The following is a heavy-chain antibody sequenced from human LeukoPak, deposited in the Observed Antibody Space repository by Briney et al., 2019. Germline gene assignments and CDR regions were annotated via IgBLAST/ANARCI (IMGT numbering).Heavy chain of an antibody. CDR3: GGKFPGAAYYFDS. CDR2: ISDSRRYI. CDR1: DFTFSSYD. J-gene: IGHJ4*02. V-gene: IGHV3-23*01. D-gene: IGHD2-21*01. Sequence: GGSLRLSCVASDFTFSSYDMTWVRQAPGKGLEWVASISDSRRYIFSADSMRGRFTISRDNSAKTLYLEIYSLRVDDTATYFCGGKFPGAAYYFDSWGQGTLVAVSS.